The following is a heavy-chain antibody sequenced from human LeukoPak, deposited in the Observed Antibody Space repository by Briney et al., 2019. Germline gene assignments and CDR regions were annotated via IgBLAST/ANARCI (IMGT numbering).Heavy chain of an antibody. CDR1: GFTFSTYG. D-gene: IGHD1-26*01. Sequence: PGGSLRLSCVASGFTFSTYGMSWVRQAPEKGLEWVSGVSSGGNTYYADSVKGRFTISRDNSKNTLFLQMNSLRAEDTAVYYCAKNRWELLYWAQGSLVTVPS. CDR3: AKNRWELLY. CDR2: VSSGGNT. V-gene: IGHV3-23*01. J-gene: IGHJ4*02.